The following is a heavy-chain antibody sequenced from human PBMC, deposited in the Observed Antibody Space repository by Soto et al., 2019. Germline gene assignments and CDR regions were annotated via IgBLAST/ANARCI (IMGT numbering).Heavy chain of an antibody. CDR3: ARGRTAIGKRWFES. V-gene: IGHV4-34*01. Sequence: SETLSLTCAFFVVSFSDSYWSCIRHSPEKGLEWIGEITNSGSTYYNPSLKSRVTISGDTSKNQFSLEVRSVTAADTAVYFCARGRTAIGKRWFESWGQGTPVNVS. CDR1: VVSFSDSY. CDR2: ITNSGST. J-gene: IGHJ5*01. D-gene: IGHD5-18*01.